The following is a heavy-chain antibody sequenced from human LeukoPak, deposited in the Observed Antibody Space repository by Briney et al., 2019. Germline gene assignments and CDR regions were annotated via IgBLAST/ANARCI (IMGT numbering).Heavy chain of an antibody. D-gene: IGHD2-2*01. CDR3: TNMAYPFDY. CDR2: IKTKTEGETT. Sequence: GSLRLSCAASGFSFNNAWMNWVRQAPGKGLEWVGRIKTKTEGETTEYAAPVKGRFTISRDDSKNTMYLQMNSLKTEDTAVYYCTNMAYPFDYWGQGTLVTVSS. J-gene: IGHJ4*02. V-gene: IGHV3-15*07. CDR1: GFSFNNAW.